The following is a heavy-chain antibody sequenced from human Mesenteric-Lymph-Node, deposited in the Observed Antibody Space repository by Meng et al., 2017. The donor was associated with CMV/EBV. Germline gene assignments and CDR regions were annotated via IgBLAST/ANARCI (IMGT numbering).Heavy chain of an antibody. CDR1: EFTFSSYS. D-gene: IGHD2-15*01. V-gene: IGHV3-74*01. J-gene: IGHJ4*02. CDR3: TGEGGGSTH. Sequence: GESLKISCAASEFTFSSYSMNWVRQAPGKGLVWVSRINSDGSSTSYADSVKGRFTISRDNAKNTLYLQMNSLRAEDTAVYYCTGEGGGSTHWGQGTLVTVSS. CDR2: INSDGSST.